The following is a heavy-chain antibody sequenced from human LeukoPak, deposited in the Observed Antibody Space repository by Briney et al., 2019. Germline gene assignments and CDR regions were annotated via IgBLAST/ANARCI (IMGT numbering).Heavy chain of an antibody. D-gene: IGHD3-3*01. CDR3: AIARSSAIFGGVTGNACDT. Sequence: SETLSLTCTVSGGSISSSSYYWGWIRQPPGKGLEWIGSIYYSGSTYYNPSLKSRVTISVDTSKNQFSLKLSSVTAADTAVYYCAIARSSAIFGGVTGNACDTSGDGTIVTASP. V-gene: IGHV4-39*01. CDR1: GGSISSSSYY. CDR2: IYYSGST. J-gene: IGHJ3*02.